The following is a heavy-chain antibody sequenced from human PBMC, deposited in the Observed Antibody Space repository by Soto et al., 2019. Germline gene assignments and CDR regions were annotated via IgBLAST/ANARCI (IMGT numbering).Heavy chain of an antibody. J-gene: IGHJ6*03. CDR3: AKSLLFVDHGYMDV. V-gene: IGHV1-69*02. D-gene: IGHD2-21*01. Sequence: QVQLVQSGAELKKPGSSVKVSCEASGGSFTSYSFTWVRQAPGQGIEWMGRIIPIQGKANYALKFQDRVTITADRSTRTVYMELTSLRPEDTAVYFCAKSLLFVDHGYMDVWGKGTTVTVSS. CDR1: GGSFTSYS. CDR2: IIPIQGKA.